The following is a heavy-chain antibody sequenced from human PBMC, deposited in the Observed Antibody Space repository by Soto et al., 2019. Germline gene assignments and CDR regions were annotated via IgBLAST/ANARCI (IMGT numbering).Heavy chain of an antibody. V-gene: IGHV3-33*01. CDR2: TWYDGSNR. CDR3: VRVLGSSFEGIDF. J-gene: IGHJ4*02. D-gene: IGHD6-13*01. CDR1: GFTFSDYG. Sequence: QVQLVESGGGVVQPGRSLRLSCAASGFTFSDYGMHWVRQAPGKGLEWVAVTWYDGSNRYYADSVKGRFTISRDNSKNTLSLQMSSLRAEDTAVYYCVRVLGSSFEGIDFWGQGTLVTVSS.